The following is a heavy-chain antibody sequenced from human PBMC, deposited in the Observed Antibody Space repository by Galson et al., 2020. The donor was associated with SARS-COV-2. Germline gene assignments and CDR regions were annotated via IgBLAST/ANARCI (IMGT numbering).Heavy chain of an antibody. CDR3: ARGAYRSSWALGDAFDS. Sequence: SLKISCAPSGFTFSNYGMHLVRQAPGKGLEWVSVTSDDANNKYYADSVKGRFTISRDNSKNTLHLQMNSLRAEDTAVYYCARGAYRSSWALGDAFDSWGQGTMVTVSS. CDR1: GFTFSNYG. D-gene: IGHD6-6*01. CDR2: TSDDANNK. V-gene: IGHV3-30*03. J-gene: IGHJ3*02.